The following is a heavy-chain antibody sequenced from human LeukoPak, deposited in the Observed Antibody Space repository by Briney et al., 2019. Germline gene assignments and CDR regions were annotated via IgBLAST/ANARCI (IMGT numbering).Heavy chain of an antibody. CDR1: GYTFTSYG. CDR3: ARDSRSLARLYYYGMDV. CDR2: ISAYNGNT. Sequence: ASVKVPCKASGYTFTSYGISWVRQAPGQGLEWMGWISAYNGNTNYAQKLQGRVTMTTDTSTSTAYMELRSLRSDDTAVYYCARDSRSLARLYYYGMDVWGQGTTVTVSS. J-gene: IGHJ6*02. D-gene: IGHD3-16*01. V-gene: IGHV1-18*01.